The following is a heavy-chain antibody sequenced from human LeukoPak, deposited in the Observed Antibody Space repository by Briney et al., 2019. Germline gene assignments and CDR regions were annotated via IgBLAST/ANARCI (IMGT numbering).Heavy chain of an antibody. V-gene: IGHV3-21*01. CDR1: GFTFSSYS. D-gene: IGHD3-10*01. J-gene: IGHJ6*03. CDR3: ASVYYGSGTGYYYMDV. Sequence: GGSLGLSCAASGFTFSSYSRNWVRQAPGKGLEWVSSISSSSSYIYYADSVKGRFTISRDNAKNSLYLQMNSLRAEDTAVYYCASVYYGSGTGYYYMDVWGKGTTVTVSS. CDR2: ISSSSSYI.